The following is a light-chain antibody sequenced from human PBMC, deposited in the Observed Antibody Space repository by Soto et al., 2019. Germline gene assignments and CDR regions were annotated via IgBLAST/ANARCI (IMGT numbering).Light chain of an antibody. V-gene: IGLV2-23*01. CDR3: CSYAGSSTYV. J-gene: IGLJ1*01. CDR1: SSDVGEYKY. Sequence: QSALTQPASVSGSPGQSITISCTEISSDVGEYKYVSWYQQHPGTAPKLMIYEGSKRPSGVSNRFSGSKSGNTASLTISILQAEDEADYYCCSYAGSSTYVFGTGTKVTVL. CDR2: EGS.